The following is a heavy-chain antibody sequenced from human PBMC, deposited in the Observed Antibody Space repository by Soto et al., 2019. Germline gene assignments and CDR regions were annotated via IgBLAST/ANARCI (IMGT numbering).Heavy chain of an antibody. Sequence: PGGSLRLSCAASGFSFSNAWMTWVRQAPGKGLEWVGRIKSKSDGGTTDCAAPVKGRFTISRDDSKTTLFLQMNSLKTEDAAVYYCTTHLFDYWGQGTLVTVSS. J-gene: IGHJ4*02. CDR1: GFSFSNAW. CDR3: TTHLFDY. CDR2: IKSKSDGGTT. V-gene: IGHV3-15*07.